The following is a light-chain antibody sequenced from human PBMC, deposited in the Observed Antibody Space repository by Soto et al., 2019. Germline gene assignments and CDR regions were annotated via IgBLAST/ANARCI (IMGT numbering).Light chain of an antibody. J-gene: IGKJ5*01. V-gene: IGKV3-15*01. CDR2: GAS. CDR3: QQYNNWPIT. Sequence: EIEITQSPATLSVSPGGRAILSCRASQRISTNLAWYQQKPGQAPRLLIYGASTRATGIPARFSGSGSGTEFTLTISSLQSEDFAVYHCQQYNNWPITFGQGTRLEIK. CDR1: QRISTN.